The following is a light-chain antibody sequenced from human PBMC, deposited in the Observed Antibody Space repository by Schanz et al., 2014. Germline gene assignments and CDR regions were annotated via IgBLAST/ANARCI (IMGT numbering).Light chain of an antibody. CDR2: KVS. J-gene: IGKJ1*01. V-gene: IGKV2-30*01. Sequence: DVVMTQSPLSLPVTLGQPASISCRSSQSLVYSDGNIYLNWFQQRPGQSPRRLIYKVSNRDSGVPDRFSGSGSGTDFTLKISRVEAEDVGVYYCMQALQTPQTFGQGTKVEIK. CDR1: QSLVYSDGNIY. CDR3: MQALQTPQT.